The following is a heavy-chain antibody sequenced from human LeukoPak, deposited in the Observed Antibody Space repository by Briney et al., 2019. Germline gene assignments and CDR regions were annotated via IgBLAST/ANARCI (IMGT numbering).Heavy chain of an antibody. CDR2: INPNSGGT. V-gene: IGHV1-2*02. D-gene: IGHD3-9*01. CDR1: GYTFTGYY. Sequence: GASVKVSCKASGYTFTGYYMHWVRQAPGQGLEWMGWINPNSGGTNYAQKFQGRVTMARDTSISTAYMELSRLRSDDTAVYYCARDLLVLRYFDWVAAYYYGMDVWGQGTTVTVSS. CDR3: ARDLLVLRYFDWVAAYYYGMDV. J-gene: IGHJ6*02.